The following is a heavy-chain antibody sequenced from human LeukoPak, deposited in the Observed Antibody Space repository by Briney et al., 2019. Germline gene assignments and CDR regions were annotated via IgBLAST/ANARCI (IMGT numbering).Heavy chain of an antibody. D-gene: IGHD3-10*01. Sequence: GGSLRLSCAASGFTFSSSSMNWVRQAPGKGLEWVSSISSSGSYIYYADSVKGRFTISRDNAKNSLYLQMNSLRAEDTAVYYCARGGGSGRGLWNYFDYWGQVTLVTVSS. CDR1: GFTFSSSS. J-gene: IGHJ4*02. CDR2: ISSSGSYI. CDR3: ARGGGSGRGLWNYFDY. V-gene: IGHV3-21*01.